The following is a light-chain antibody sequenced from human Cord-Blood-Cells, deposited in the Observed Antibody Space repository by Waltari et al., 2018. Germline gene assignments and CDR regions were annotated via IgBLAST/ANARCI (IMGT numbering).Light chain of an antibody. V-gene: IGLV2-23*01. CDR3: CSYAGSSTPYV. CDR1: SSDVGSYNL. Sequence: QSALTKPASVSGSPGQSITISCTGTSSDVGSYNLFSWYQQHLGKAPKLMIYEGSKRPSGVSNRFSGSKSGNTASLTISGLQAEDEADYYCCSYAGSSTPYVFGTGTKVTVL. CDR2: EGS. J-gene: IGLJ1*01.